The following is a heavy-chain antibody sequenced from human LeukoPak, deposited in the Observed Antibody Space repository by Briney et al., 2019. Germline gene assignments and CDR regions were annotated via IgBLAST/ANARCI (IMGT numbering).Heavy chain of an antibody. CDR1: GFTFSSYG. CDR2: ISYDGSNK. J-gene: IGHJ4*02. V-gene: IGHV3-30*18. D-gene: IGHD5-18*01. Sequence: GGTLRLSCAASGFTFSSYGMHWVRQAPAKGLEWVAVISYDGSNKYYADSVKGRFTISRDNSKNTLYLQMNSLRAEDTAVYYCAKWNVDTAMVRGFDYWGQGTLVTVSS. CDR3: AKWNVDTAMVRGFDY.